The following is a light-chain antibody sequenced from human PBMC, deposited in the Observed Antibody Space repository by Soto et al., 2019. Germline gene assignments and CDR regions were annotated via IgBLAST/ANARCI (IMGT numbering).Light chain of an antibody. V-gene: IGKV1-39*01. CDR1: QSISSY. Sequence: DIQMEMSPSSLSASVGDRVTITCRASQSISSYLNWYQQKPGKAPKLLIYAASSLQSGVQSRFSGSGSGTDFTLTISSLQPEEFATYYCKQSYSTSWTVGQGTKVDI. CDR3: KQSYSTSWT. CDR2: AAS. J-gene: IGKJ1*01.